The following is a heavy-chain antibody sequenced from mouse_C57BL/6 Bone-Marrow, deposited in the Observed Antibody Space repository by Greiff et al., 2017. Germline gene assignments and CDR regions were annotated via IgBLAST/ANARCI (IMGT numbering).Heavy chain of an antibody. J-gene: IGHJ1*03. Sequence: QVQLQQSGAELVRPGASVTLSCKASGYTFTDYEMHWVKQTPVHGLEWIGAIDPETGGTAYNQKFKGKAILTADKSSSTAYMELRSLTSEDSAVYYCTRYYYGPNWYCDVWGTGTTVTVSS. V-gene: IGHV1-15*01. CDR2: IDPETGGT. CDR3: TRYYYGPNWYCDV. D-gene: IGHD1-1*01. CDR1: GYTFTDYE.